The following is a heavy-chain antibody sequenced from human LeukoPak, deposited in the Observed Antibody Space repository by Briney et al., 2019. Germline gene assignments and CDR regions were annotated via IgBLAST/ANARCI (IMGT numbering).Heavy chain of an antibody. D-gene: IGHD6-6*01. J-gene: IGHJ4*02. CDR1: GFTFRSYW. V-gene: IGHV3-7*04. Sequence: PGGSLRLSCAASGFTFRSYWMSWVRQTPGKGLEWVANINQDGSEKYYVDSVKGRFTVSRDNAKNSLYLQINSLRAEDTAVYYCAGDVTYRSSDYWGQGILVTVSS. CDR3: AGDVTYRSSDY. CDR2: INQDGSEK.